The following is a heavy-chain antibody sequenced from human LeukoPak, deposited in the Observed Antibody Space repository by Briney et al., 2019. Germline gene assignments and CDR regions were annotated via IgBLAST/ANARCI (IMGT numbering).Heavy chain of an antibody. CDR1: GGTFSSYA. D-gene: IGHD1-26*01. J-gene: IGHJ5*02. Sequence: GASVKVSCKASGGTFSSYAISWVRQAPGQGLAWMGRIIPILGIANYAQKFQGRVTITADKSTSTAYMELSSLRSEDTAVYYCARGYSGSYYRFDPWGQGTLVTVSS. CDR2: IIPILGIA. V-gene: IGHV1-69*04. CDR3: ARGYSGSYYRFDP.